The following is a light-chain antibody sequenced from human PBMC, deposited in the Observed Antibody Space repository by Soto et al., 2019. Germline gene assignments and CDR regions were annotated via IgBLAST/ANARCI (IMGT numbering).Light chain of an antibody. CDR2: DVS. Sequence: QSALTQPASVSGSPGQSITISCTGTSSDVGGYNYVSWYQQHPGTAPKLMIYDVSNRPSGVSNRFSGSKSGTTASLTISGLQAEDEADYYCSSYTSSSALEVFGSGTKLTVL. CDR3: SSYTSSSALEV. J-gene: IGLJ1*01. CDR1: SSDVGGYNY. V-gene: IGLV2-14*01.